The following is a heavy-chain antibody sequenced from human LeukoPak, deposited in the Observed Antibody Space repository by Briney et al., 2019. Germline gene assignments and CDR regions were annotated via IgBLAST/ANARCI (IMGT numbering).Heavy chain of an antibody. D-gene: IGHD3-16*01. CDR2: IKQDGSEK. Sequence: GGSLRLSCTASGFTFGDYAMSWVRQAPGKGLEWVANIKQDGSEKYYVDSVKGRFTISRDNANNSLYLQMNSLRAEDTAVYYCARVGDYFDYWGQGTLVTVSS. J-gene: IGHJ4*02. CDR1: GFTFGDYA. V-gene: IGHV3-7*01. CDR3: ARVGDYFDY.